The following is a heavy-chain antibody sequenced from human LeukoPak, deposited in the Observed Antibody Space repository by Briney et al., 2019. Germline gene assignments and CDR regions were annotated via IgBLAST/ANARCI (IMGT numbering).Heavy chain of an antibody. CDR1: GFTFSSSA. CDR2: ISNNGGYT. CDR3: AKSIVVTAEFDY. J-gene: IGHJ4*02. Sequence: GGSLRLSCAASGFTFSSSAMSWARQAPGKGLEWVSAISNNGGYTYYADSVQGRFTISRDNSKSTLCLQMNSLRAEDTAVYYCAKSIVVTAEFDYWGQGTLVTVSS. D-gene: IGHD5-12*01. V-gene: IGHV3-23*01.